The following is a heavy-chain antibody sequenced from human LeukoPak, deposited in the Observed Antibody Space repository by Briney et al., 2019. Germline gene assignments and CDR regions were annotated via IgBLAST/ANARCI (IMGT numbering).Heavy chain of an antibody. Sequence: GGSLRLSCAASGFTFSTYSMNWVRQAPGKGPEWVSYITSSSTNIYYADSVKGRFTISRDNAKNSLFLQMNSLRAEDTAIYYCATSPPRRDGHNNAYWGQGTLVTVSS. D-gene: IGHD5-24*01. CDR1: GFTFSTYS. J-gene: IGHJ4*02. V-gene: IGHV3-48*01. CDR3: ATSPPRRDGHNNAY. CDR2: ITSSSTNI.